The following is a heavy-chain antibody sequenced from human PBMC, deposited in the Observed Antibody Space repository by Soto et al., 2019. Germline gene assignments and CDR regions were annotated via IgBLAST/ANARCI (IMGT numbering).Heavy chain of an antibody. CDR2: IYYSGST. V-gene: IGHV4-59*08. J-gene: IGHJ6*03. CDR3: ARLKIFGVENYYYYYMDV. CDR1: GGSISSYY. Sequence: SETLSLTRTVSGGSISSYYWSWIRQPPGKGLEWIGYIYYSGSTNYNPSLKSRVTISVDTSKNQFSLKLSSVTAADTAVYYCARLKIFGVENYYYYYMDVWGKGTTVTVSS. D-gene: IGHD3-3*01.